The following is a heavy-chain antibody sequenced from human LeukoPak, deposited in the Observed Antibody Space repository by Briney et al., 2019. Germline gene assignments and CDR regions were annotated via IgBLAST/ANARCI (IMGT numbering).Heavy chain of an antibody. J-gene: IGHJ5*02. CDR3: ARVTYSSSWNWFDP. CDR2: IYHSGST. D-gene: IGHD6-13*01. V-gene: IGHV4-4*02. Sequence: SETLSLTCAVSGGSISSSNWWSWVRPPPGKGLEWIGEIYHSGSTNYNPSLKSRVTISVDKSKNQFSLKLSSVTAADTAVYYCARVTYSSSWNWFDPWGQGTLVTVSS. CDR1: GGSISSSNW.